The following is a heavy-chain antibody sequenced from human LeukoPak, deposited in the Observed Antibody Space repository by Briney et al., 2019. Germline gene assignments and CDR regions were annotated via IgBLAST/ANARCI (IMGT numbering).Heavy chain of an antibody. CDR1: GFTFSSYS. CDR3: ASDGMAAAPGEQFDY. J-gene: IGHJ4*02. CDR2: ISSSSSYI. V-gene: IGHV3-21*01. Sequence: GGSLRLSCAASGFTFSSYSMNWVRQAPGKGREWVSSISSSSSYIYYADSVKGRFTISRDNAKNSLYLQMDSLRAEDTAVYYCASDGMAAAPGEQFDYWGQGTLVTVSS. D-gene: IGHD6-13*01.